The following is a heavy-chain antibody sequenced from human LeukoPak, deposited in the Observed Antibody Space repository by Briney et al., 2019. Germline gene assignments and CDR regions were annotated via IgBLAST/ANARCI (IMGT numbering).Heavy chain of an antibody. Sequence: GGYLRLSCAASGFTFDDYGMSWVRQAPGKGLEWVSGINWNGGSTGYADSVKGRFTVSRENAKNSLYLQMNRLRGEDTALYYWVRVARVHYLGQGAMVSDCS. V-gene: IGHV3-20*04. J-gene: IGHJ4*02. D-gene: IGHD5-12*01. CDR2: INWNGGST. CDR3: VRVARVHY. CDR1: GFTFDDYG.